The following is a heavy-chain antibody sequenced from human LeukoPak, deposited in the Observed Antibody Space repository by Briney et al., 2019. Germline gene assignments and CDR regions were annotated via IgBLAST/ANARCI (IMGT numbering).Heavy chain of an antibody. CDR1: GGSLSGSDHF. D-gene: IGHD2-21*02. CDR2: VVNRGTT. J-gene: IGHJ4*02. Sequence: SETLSLTCAVSGGSLSGSDHFRDWIRQPPGKGLGWIGCVVNRGTTYYNPSLKSRVAISVDTSNNQFSLKLTSVTAADTAVCFCALLQAHRSLDFWGQGTLVTVSS. V-gene: IGHV4-39*07. CDR3: ALLQAHRSLDF.